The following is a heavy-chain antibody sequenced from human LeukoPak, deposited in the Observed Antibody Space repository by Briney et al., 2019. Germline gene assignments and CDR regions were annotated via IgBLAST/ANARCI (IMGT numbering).Heavy chain of an antibody. CDR2: IYYSGST. CDR1: GGSISSYY. Sequence: SETLSLTCTVSGGSISSYYWSWIRQPPGKGLEWIWYIYYSGSTNYNPSLKSRVTISVDTSKNQFSLKLSSVTAADTAVYYCARAPSRGSWYPPYWYFDLWGRGTLVTVSS. V-gene: IGHV4-59*01. D-gene: IGHD6-13*01. J-gene: IGHJ2*01. CDR3: ARAPSRGSWYPPYWYFDL.